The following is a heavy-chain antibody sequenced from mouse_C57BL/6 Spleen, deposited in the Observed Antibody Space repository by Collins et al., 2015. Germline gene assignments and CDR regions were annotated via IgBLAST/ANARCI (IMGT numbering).Heavy chain of an antibody. CDR3: ARDGYDPYYYAMDY. V-gene: IGHV7-3*02. Sequence: GYTTEYSASVKGRFTISRDNSQSILYLQMNTLRAEDSATYYCARDGYDPYYYAMDYWGQGTSVTVSS. J-gene: IGHJ4*01. D-gene: IGHD2-2*01. CDR2: GYTT.